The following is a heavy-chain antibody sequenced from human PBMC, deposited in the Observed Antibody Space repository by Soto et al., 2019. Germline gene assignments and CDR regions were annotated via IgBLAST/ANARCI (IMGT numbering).Heavy chain of an antibody. J-gene: IGHJ5*02. D-gene: IGHD3-16*01. V-gene: IGHV1-8*01. Sequence: GASVKVSCKASGYSFTNNDVTWVRQATGQGLEWMGWMNPGSGDTGYAQKFQGRVTMTRDISIATAYMELSSRRSDDTAIYYCARMATFGSLNWFDPWGQGTLVTVSS. CDR2: MNPGSGDT. CDR1: GYSFTNND. CDR3: ARMATFGSLNWFDP.